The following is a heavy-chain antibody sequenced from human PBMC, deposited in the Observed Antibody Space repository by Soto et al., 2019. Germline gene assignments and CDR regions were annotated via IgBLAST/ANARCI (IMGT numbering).Heavy chain of an antibody. Sequence: QVQLVQSGAEVKKPGSSVKVSCKASGGTFSSYAISWVRQAPGQGLEWMGGIIPIFGTANYAQKFQGRVTITADXXTXTXXMELSSLRSEDTAVYYCARSGTGIAVASHYYGMDVWGQGTTVTVSS. V-gene: IGHV1-69*12. J-gene: IGHJ6*02. CDR3: ARSGTGIAVASHYYGMDV. CDR1: GGTFSSYA. CDR2: IIPIFGTA. D-gene: IGHD6-19*01.